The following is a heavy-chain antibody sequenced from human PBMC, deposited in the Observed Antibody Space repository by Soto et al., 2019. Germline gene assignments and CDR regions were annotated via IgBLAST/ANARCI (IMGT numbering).Heavy chain of an antibody. CDR2: IWYDGSNK. CDR1: GFTFSSYG. Sequence: PGGSLRLSCAASGFTFSSYGMHWVRQAPGKGLEWVAVIWYDGSNKYYADSVKGRFTISRDNSKNTLYLQMNSLRAEDTAVYYCASQDYDILTGLYYYGMDVWGQGTTVTVSS. V-gene: IGHV3-33*01. CDR3: ASQDYDILTGLYYYGMDV. J-gene: IGHJ6*02. D-gene: IGHD3-9*01.